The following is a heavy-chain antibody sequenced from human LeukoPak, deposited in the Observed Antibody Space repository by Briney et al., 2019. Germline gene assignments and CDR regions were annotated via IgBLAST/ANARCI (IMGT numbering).Heavy chain of an antibody. CDR3: AKDLNTWVPAAKDRWCFDY. J-gene: IGHJ4*02. D-gene: IGHD2-2*01. V-gene: IGHV3-30*02. Sequence: LVESGGGVVQPGGSLRLSCAASGFTFSSYGMHWVRQAPGKGLEWVAFIRYDGSNKYYADSVKGRFTISRDNSKNTLYLQMNSLRAEDTAVYYCAKDLNTWVPAAKDRWCFDYWGQGTLVTVSS. CDR2: IRYDGSNK. CDR1: GFTFSSYG.